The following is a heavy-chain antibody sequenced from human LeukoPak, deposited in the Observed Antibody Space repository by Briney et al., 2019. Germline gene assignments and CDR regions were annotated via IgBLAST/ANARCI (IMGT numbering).Heavy chain of an antibody. D-gene: IGHD3-10*01. CDR2: ISVSGNT. CDR3: ARDFVDAGFDY. CDR1: GFTLSSYA. J-gene: IGHJ4*02. V-gene: IGHV3-23*01. Sequence: GGSLRLSCAASGFTLSSYAMSWVRQGPGKGLEWVSAISVSGNTYHADSVKGRFTISRDSSKNTLYLQMNSLRAEDTAVYYCARDFVDAGFDYWGQGTLVTVSS.